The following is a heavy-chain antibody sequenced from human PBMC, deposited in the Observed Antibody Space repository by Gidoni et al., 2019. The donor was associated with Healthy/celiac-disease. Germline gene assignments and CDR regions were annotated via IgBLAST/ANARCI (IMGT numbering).Heavy chain of an antibody. CDR3: ARDSEWELRRLYYYYYMGV. Sequence: QVQLGQSRAEVKKPGASVKVSCQASGYTFTAYSMLWVRQAPGQGLEWMGWINPNSGGTNYAQKFQGRVTMTRDTSISTAYMELSRLRSDDTAVYYCARDSEWELRRLYYYYYMGVWGKGTTVTVSS. V-gene: IGHV1-2*02. D-gene: IGHD1-26*01. J-gene: IGHJ6*03. CDR2: INPNSGGT. CDR1: GYTFTAYS.